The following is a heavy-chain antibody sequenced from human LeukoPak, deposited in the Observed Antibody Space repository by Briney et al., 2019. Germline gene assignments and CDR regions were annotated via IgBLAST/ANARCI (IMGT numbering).Heavy chain of an antibody. CDR2: IYTSGST. J-gene: IGHJ5*02. V-gene: IGHV4-4*07. Sequence: SETLSLTCTVSGGSISSYYWSWIRQPAGKGLERIGRIYTSGSTNYNPSLKSRVTMSVDTSKNQFSLKLSSVTAADTAVHYCARDLEIVVVPAAIKGFDPWGQGTLVTVSS. CDR1: GGSISSYY. D-gene: IGHD2-2*01. CDR3: ARDLEIVVVPAAIKGFDP.